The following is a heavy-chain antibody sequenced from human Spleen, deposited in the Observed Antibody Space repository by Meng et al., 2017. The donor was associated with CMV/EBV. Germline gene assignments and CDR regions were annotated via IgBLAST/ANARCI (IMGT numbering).Heavy chain of an antibody. V-gene: IGHV1-18*01. CDR2: ISAYNGNT. CDR1: GYTFTSYG. Sequence: ASVKVSCKASGYTFTSYGISWVRQAPGQGLEWMGWISAYNGNTNYAQKLQGRVTMTTDTSTSTAYMELRSLRSDDTAVYYCARDLITMVRGVIDYYYGMEVWGQGTTVTVSS. J-gene: IGHJ6*02. D-gene: IGHD3-10*01. CDR3: ARDLITMVRGVIDYYYGMEV.